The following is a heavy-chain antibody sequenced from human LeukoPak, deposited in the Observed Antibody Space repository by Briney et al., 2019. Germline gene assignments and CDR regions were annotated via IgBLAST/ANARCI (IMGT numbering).Heavy chain of an antibody. CDR2: IYYSGST. CDR1: GGSISSSSYY. J-gene: IGHJ4*02. V-gene: IGHV4-39*01. D-gene: IGHD6-19*01. Sequence: TSETLSLTCTVSGGSISSSSYYWGWIRQPPGKGLEWIGSIYYSGSTYYNPSLKSRVTISVDTSKNQFSLKLSSVTAADTAVYYCARQAVAGTFDYWGQGTLVTVSS. CDR3: ARQAVAGTFDY.